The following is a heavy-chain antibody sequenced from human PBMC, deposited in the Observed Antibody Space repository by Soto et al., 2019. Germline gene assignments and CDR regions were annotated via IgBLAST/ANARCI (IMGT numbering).Heavy chain of an antibody. Sequence: GGSLRLSCAASGLIFSNYKMHWVRQAPGKGLVWVSRINTDGSITDYADSVKGRFTVSRDNPKNTLYLQMNGLRAEDTAAYYCARDTDGLHYWGQGTLVTVSS. CDR2: INTDGSIT. CDR3: ARDTDGLHY. CDR1: GLIFSNYK. J-gene: IGHJ4*02. V-gene: IGHV3-74*01.